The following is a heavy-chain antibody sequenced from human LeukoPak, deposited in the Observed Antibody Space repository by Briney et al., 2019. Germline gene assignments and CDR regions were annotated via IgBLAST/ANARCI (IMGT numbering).Heavy chain of an antibody. V-gene: IGHV3-11*06. Sequence: PGGSLRLSCAASGFTFSDYYMSSRSSYTNCADSVKGRFTISRDNAKNSLYLQMNSLRAEDTAVYYCARDQGILTGFNWFDPWGQGTLVTVSS. J-gene: IGHJ5*02. D-gene: IGHD3-9*01. CDR1: GFTFSDYY. CDR2: SRSSYT. CDR3: ARDQGILTGFNWFDP.